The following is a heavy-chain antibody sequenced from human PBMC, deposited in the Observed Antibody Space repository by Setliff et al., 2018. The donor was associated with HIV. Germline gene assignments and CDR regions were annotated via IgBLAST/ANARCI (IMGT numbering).Heavy chain of an antibody. V-gene: IGHV1-18*01. CDR1: GYTFSSYG. CDR2: ISGYNGNT. J-gene: IGHJ3*01. CDR3: ARVPYRGAWFSGGHDAFDV. D-gene: IGHD6-19*01. Sequence: GASVKVSCKASGYTFSSYGISWVRQAPGQGLEWMGWISGYNGNTKYVQKLQGRVTMTTDTSTRTVYMELRSLRHDDTAEYFCARVPYRGAWFSGGHDAFDVWGQGTMVTVSS.